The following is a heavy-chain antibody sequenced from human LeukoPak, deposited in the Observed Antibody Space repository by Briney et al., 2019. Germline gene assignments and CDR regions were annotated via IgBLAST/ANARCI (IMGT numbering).Heavy chain of an antibody. CDR2: IYYSGST. J-gene: IGHJ4*02. D-gene: IGHD3-22*01. CDR3: ARGPMVITYDY. Sequence: PSETLSLTCTVSGGSISSGGYYWSWIRQHPGKGLEWIGYIYYSGSTYYNPSLKSRVTISVDTSKNQFSLKLSSVTAADTAVYYCARGPMVITYDYWGQGTLVTVSS. V-gene: IGHV4-31*03. CDR1: GGSISSGGYY.